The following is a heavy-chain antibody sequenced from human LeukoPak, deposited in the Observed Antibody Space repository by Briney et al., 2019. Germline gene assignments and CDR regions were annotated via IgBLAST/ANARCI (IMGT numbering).Heavy chain of an antibody. J-gene: IGHJ2*01. Sequence: PGGSLRLSCAASGFTFDDYAMHWVRQAPGKGLEWVSGISWNSGSIGYADSVKGRFTISRDNAKNPLYLQMNSLRAEDMALYYCAKGVGSVFDLWGRGTLVTVSS. D-gene: IGHD1-26*01. CDR1: GFTFDDYA. V-gene: IGHV3-9*03. CDR3: AKGVGSVFDL. CDR2: ISWNSGSI.